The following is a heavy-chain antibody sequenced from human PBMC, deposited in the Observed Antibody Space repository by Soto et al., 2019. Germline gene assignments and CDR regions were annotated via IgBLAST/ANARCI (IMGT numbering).Heavy chain of an antibody. CDR3: ASSSRYSSSWYDFPY. CDR2: IIPTFGTP. CDR1: GGPFSSYA. D-gene: IGHD6-13*01. J-gene: IGHJ4*02. V-gene: IGHV1-69*06. Sequence: ASVKVSCKASGGPFSSYALSWVRQAPGQGLEWMGGIIPTFGTPNYAQKFQGRVTITADKSTSTAYMELSSLRSEDTAVYYCASSSRYSSSWYDFPYWGQGTLVTAPQ.